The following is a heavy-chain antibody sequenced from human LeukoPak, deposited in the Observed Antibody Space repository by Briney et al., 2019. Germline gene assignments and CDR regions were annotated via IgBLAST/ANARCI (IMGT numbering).Heavy chain of an antibody. V-gene: IGHV4-59*01. CDR1: GGSISSYY. CDR3: ASNSYYYGSGSFDY. CDR2: IYYSGST. D-gene: IGHD3-10*01. J-gene: IGHJ4*02. Sequence: SETLSLTCTVSGGSISSYYWSWIRQPPGKGLEWIGYIYYSGSTNYNPSLRSRVTISVDTSKNQFSLKLSSVTAADTAVYYCASNSYYYGSGSFDYWGQGTLVTVFS.